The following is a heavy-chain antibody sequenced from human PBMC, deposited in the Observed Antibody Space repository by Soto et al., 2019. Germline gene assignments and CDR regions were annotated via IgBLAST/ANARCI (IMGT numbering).Heavy chain of an antibody. D-gene: IGHD1-1*01. CDR3: AQELQRFFDY. CDR2: ISYDGSNK. J-gene: IGHJ4*02. Sequence: QVQLVESGGGVVQPGRSLRLSCAASGFIFSSYAMHWVRQAPGKGLEWVAVISYDGSNKYYADSVKGRFTISRDNSKNTLYQQMNSLRAEDTAVYYCAQELQRFFDYWGQGTLVTVSS. V-gene: IGHV3-30-3*01. CDR1: GFIFSSYA.